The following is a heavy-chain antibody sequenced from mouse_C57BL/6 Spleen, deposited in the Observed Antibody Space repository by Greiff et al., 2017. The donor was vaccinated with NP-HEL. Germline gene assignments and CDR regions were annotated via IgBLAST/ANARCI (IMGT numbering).Heavy chain of an antibody. Sequence: EVQLQQSGAELVRPGASVKLSCTASGFNIKDDYMHWVKQRPEQGLEWIGWIDPENGDTEYASKFQGKATITADTSSNTAYLQLSSLTSEDTAVYYCTTGLSGLLRNFDYWGQGTTLTVSS. CDR2: IDPENGDT. D-gene: IGHD1-1*01. CDR3: TTGLSGLLRNFDY. V-gene: IGHV14-4*01. CDR1: GFNIKDDY. J-gene: IGHJ2*01.